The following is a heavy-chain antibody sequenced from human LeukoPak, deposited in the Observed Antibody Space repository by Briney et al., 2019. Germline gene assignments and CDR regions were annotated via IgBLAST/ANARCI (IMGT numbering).Heavy chain of an antibody. Sequence: GGSLSLSCAASGFTFSSYAMHWVRQAPGKGLEWVAVISYDGSNKYYADSVKGRFTISRDNSKNTLYLQMNSLRAEDTAVYYCARVVVAARGGWFDPWGQGTLVTVSS. V-gene: IGHV3-30*04. D-gene: IGHD2-15*01. J-gene: IGHJ5*02. CDR3: ARVVVAARGGWFDP. CDR1: GFTFSSYA. CDR2: ISYDGSNK.